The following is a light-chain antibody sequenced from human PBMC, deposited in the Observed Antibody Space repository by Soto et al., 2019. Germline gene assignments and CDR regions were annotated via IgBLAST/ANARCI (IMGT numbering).Light chain of an antibody. V-gene: IGLV2-23*01. CDR3: CSYAGSSTYWV. J-gene: IGLJ3*02. Sequence: QSVLTQPASVSGSPGQSITISCTGSSSDVGSYNLVSWYQQHPGKAPKLMIYEGSKRPSGVSNRFSGSKSGNTASLTISGLQAEDEADYHCCSYAGSSTYWVFGGGTKVTVL. CDR2: EGS. CDR1: SSDVGSYNL.